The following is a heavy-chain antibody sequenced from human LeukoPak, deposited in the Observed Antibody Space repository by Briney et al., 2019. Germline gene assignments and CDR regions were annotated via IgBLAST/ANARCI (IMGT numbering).Heavy chain of an antibody. CDR3: ASDRSCYYSPLDY. V-gene: IGHV3-21*01. J-gene: IGHJ4*02. CDR2: ISSSSSYI. Sequence: GGSLRLSCAAAGFPFSSYSMNWVRQAPGKGLEWASSISSSSSYIYYADSVKGRFTISRDNAKNSLYLQMNSLRAEDTAVYYCASDRSCYYSPLDYWGQGTLVTVSS. D-gene: IGHD3-3*01. CDR1: GFPFSSYS.